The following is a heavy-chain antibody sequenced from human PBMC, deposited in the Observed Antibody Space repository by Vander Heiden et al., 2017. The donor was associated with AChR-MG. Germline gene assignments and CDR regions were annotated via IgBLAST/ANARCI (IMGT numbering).Heavy chain of an antibody. CDR2: IIPLIATT. J-gene: IGHJ3*02. Sequence: QVQLVQSGAEVKKPGSSVKVSCKASGGTFSKIVINWVRQAPGQGLEWMGGIIPLIATTNYAQKFQGRVTITADESTNTAYMELSSLRSEDTAVYYCARDPGRDGNTFAFDIWGQGTMVTVSS. D-gene: IGHD2-15*01. CDR3: ARDPGRDGNTFAFDI. V-gene: IGHV1-69*01. CDR1: GGTFSKIV.